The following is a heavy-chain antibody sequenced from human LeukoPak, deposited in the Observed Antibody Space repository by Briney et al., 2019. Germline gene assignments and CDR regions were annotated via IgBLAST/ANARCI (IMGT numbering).Heavy chain of an antibody. D-gene: IGHD1-20*01. CDR1: GFTFSSYS. V-gene: IGHV3-21*01. Sequence: GGSLRLSCAASGFTFSSYSMNWVRQAPGKGLEWVSSISSSSSYIYYADSVKGRFTISRDNAKNSLYLQMNSLRAEDTAVYYCARDIGITGSDFDYWGQGTLVPVSS. J-gene: IGHJ4*02. CDR3: ARDIGITGSDFDY. CDR2: ISSSSSYI.